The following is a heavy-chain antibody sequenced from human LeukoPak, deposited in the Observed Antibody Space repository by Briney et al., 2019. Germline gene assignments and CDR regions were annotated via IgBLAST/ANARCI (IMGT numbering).Heavy chain of an antibody. V-gene: IGHV3-64*04. Sequence: PGGSLRLSCSAPGFTFSSYAMHWVRQAPGKGLEYVSAISSNGGSTYYADSVKGRFTISRDNSKNTLYLQMNSLRAEDTAVYYCARGLGELFFGGNWFDPWGQGTLVTVSS. CDR1: GFTFSSYA. CDR2: ISSNGGST. D-gene: IGHD3-10*01. J-gene: IGHJ5*02. CDR3: ARGLGELFFGGNWFDP.